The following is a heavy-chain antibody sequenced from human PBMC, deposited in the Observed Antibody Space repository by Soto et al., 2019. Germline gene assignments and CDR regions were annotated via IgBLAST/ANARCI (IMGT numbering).Heavy chain of an antibody. V-gene: IGHV3-30*18. J-gene: IGHJ4*02. D-gene: IGHD5-12*01. CDR1: GFTFSSYG. CDR2: ISYDGSNK. CDR3: AKDRDSGCMDY. Sequence: QVQLVESGGGVVQPGRSLRLSCAASGFTFSSYGMHWVRQAPGKGLEWVAVISYDGSNKYYADSVKGRFTISRDNSKNTLYLQMNSLRAEDTAVYYCAKDRDSGCMDYWCQGTLVTVSS.